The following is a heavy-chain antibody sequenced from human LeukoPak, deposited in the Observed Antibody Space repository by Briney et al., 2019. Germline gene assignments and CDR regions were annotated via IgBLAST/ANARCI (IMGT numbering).Heavy chain of an antibody. Sequence: GGSLRLSCAASGFTFSSYGMHWVRQAPGKGLEWVAVISYDGSNRYYADSVKGRFTISRDTSKNTLYLQMNSLRAEDTAVYYCAKDPIWWNYFDYWGQGTLVTVSS. D-gene: IGHD2-8*02. V-gene: IGHV3-30*18. J-gene: IGHJ4*02. CDR1: GFTFSSYG. CDR3: AKDPIWWNYFDY. CDR2: ISYDGSNR.